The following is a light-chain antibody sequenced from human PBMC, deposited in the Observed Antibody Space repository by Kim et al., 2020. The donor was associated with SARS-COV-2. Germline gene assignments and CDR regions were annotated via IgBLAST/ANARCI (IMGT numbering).Light chain of an antibody. CDR2: DVS. CDR3: SSNTKSSTMV. J-gene: IGLJ2*01. V-gene: IGLV2-14*03. Sequence: QSVLTQPASVSGSPGQSITISCTGTSSDVGGYNYVSWYQQHPGKAPKPLIYDVSNRPSGVSNRFSGSKSGNTASLTISGLQAEEAADYYCSSNTKSSTMVFGGGTQLTVL. CDR1: SSDVGGYNY.